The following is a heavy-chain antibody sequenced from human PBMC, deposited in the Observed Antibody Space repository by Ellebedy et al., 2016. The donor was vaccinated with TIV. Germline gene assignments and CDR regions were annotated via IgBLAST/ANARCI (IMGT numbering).Heavy chain of an antibody. D-gene: IGHD2-21*01. CDR2: ISEKNGNV. Sequence: AASVKVSCKASGYTFTNYGISWVRPAPGQGLEWMGWISEKNGNVTYAEKVEDRVTMTTDTSTNTAYMDLRSLRSDDTAVYYCARVSRRGGEPMDLWGQGTTVTVSS. J-gene: IGHJ6*02. CDR3: ARVSRRGGEPMDL. CDR1: GYTFTNYG. V-gene: IGHV1-18*04.